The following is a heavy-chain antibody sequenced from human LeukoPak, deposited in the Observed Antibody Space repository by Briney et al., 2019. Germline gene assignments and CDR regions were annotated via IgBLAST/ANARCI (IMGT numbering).Heavy chain of an antibody. CDR1: GFTFSSYW. J-gene: IGHJ3*02. V-gene: IGHV3-23*01. D-gene: IGHD3-22*01. CDR2: ISSSGGST. CDR3: AKDYYDTSGYYYGNAFDI. Sequence: GGSLRLSCAASGFTFSSYWMSWVRQAPGRGLQWVSGISSSGGSTYYADSVKGRFTISRDNSKNTLYLQMNSLRAEDTAVYYCAKDYYDTSGYYYGNAFDIWGQGTMVTVSS.